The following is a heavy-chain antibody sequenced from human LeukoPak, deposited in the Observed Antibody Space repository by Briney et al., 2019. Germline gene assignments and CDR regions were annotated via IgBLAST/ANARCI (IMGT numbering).Heavy chain of an antibody. Sequence: VASVKVSCKASGGTFSSYAISWVRQAPGQGLEWMGGIIPIFGTANYAQRFQGRVTITADESTSTAYMELSSLRSEDTAVYYCARAEAHIVVVPAAIRNSYYYYGMDVWGQGTTVTASS. V-gene: IGHV1-69*13. CDR3: ARAEAHIVVVPAAIRNSYYYYGMDV. CDR2: IIPIFGTA. CDR1: GGTFSSYA. D-gene: IGHD2-2*02. J-gene: IGHJ6*02.